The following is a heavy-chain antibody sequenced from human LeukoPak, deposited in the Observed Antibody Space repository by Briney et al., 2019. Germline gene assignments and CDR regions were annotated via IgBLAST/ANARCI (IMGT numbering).Heavy chain of an antibody. D-gene: IGHD2-2*01. J-gene: IGHJ3*02. CDR2: INPNSGGT. V-gene: IGHV1-2*02. CDR1: GYTFTSYG. Sequence: GASAKVSCKASGYTFTSYGISWVRQAPGQGLEWMGWINPNSGGTKYAQKFQGRVTMTRDTSISTAYMELSRLRSDDTAVYYCARVSDIVVVPAPLGVNEFVIWGQGTMVTVSS. CDR3: ARVSDIVVVPAPLGVNEFVI.